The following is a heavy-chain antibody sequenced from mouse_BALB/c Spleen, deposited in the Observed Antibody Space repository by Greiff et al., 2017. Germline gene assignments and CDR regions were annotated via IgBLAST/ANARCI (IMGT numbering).Heavy chain of an antibody. D-gene: IGHD2-3*01. CDR1: GFSLTSYG. CDR3: ARGPPYDPYAMDY. V-gene: IGHV2-9*02. J-gene: IGHJ4*01. CDR2: IWAGGST. Sequence: VKLVESGPGLVAPSQSLSITCTVSGFSLTSYGVHWVRQPPGKGLEWLGVIWAGGSTNYNSALMSRLSISKDNSKSQVFLKMNSLQTDDTAMYYCARGPPYDPYAMDYWGQGTSVTVSS.